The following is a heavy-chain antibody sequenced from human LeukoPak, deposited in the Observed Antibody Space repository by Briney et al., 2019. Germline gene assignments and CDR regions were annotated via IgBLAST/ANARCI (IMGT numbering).Heavy chain of an antibody. D-gene: IGHD2-15*01. CDR2: ISSSSSYI. J-gene: IGHJ4*02. V-gene: IGHV3-21*01. CDR1: GFTFSSYS. CDR3: ARDDFYCSGGSCYSGVGVDY. Sequence: GGSLRLSCAASGFTFSSYSMNWVRQAPGKGLEWVSSISSSSSYIYYADSEKGRFTISRDNAKNSLYLQMNSLRAEDTAVYYCARDDFYCSGGSCYSGVGVDYWGQGTLVTVSS.